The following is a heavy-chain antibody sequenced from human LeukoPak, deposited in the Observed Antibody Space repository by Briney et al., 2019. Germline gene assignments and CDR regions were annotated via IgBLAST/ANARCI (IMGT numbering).Heavy chain of an antibody. D-gene: IGHD3-3*01. CDR2: IYYTGST. CDR3: ARHGPYLWMLGWFDP. J-gene: IGHJ5*02. CDR1: RGSISSYY. Sequence: SETLSLTCSVSRGSISSYYWTLIRQPPGKGLEWIGYIYYTGSTNYNPSLKSRVTISVDTSKNQFSLNLSSVTAADTAVYYCARHGPYLWMLGWFDPWGQGTLVTVSS. V-gene: IGHV4-59*08.